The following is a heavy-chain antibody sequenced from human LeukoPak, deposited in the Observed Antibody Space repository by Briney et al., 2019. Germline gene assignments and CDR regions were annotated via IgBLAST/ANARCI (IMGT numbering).Heavy chain of an antibody. D-gene: IGHD5-12*01. J-gene: IGHJ4*02. CDR1: GFTFDDYA. CDR2: ISWNSGSI. Sequence: PGRSLRLPCAASGFTFDDYAMHWVRQAPGKGLEWVSGISWNSGSIGYADSVKGRFTISRDNAKNSLYLQMNSLRAEDTALYYCAKLATGYSGYDYPQASFDYWGQGTLVTVSS. V-gene: IGHV3-9*01. CDR3: AKLATGYSGYDYPQASFDY.